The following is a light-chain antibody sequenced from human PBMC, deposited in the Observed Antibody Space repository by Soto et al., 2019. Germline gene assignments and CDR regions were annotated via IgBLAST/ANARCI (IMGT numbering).Light chain of an antibody. CDR2: DVS. CDR3: SSYTGSSTYVV. J-gene: IGLJ2*01. CDR1: SSDVGGYTD. V-gene: IGLV2-14*03. Sequence: QSALTQPASLSGSPGQSITISCTGTSSDVGGYTDVSWYQQHPGKAPKLMIYDVSNRPSGVANRFSGSKSGNTASLTISGLQAEDEADYYCSSYTGSSTYVVFGGGTKLTVL.